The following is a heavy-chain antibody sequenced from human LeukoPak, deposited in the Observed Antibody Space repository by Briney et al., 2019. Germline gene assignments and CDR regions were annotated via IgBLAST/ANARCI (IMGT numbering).Heavy chain of an antibody. CDR2: ISWDGGST. D-gene: IGHD3-9*01. Sequence: GGSLRLSCAASGFTFDDYAMHWVRQAPGKGLEWVSLISWDGGSTYYADSVKGRFTISRDNAKNSLYLQMNSLRAEDTAVYYCARANDILTGYRRPFDYWGQGTLVTVSS. CDR3: ARANDILTGYRRPFDY. CDR1: GFTFDDYA. V-gene: IGHV3-43D*03. J-gene: IGHJ4*02.